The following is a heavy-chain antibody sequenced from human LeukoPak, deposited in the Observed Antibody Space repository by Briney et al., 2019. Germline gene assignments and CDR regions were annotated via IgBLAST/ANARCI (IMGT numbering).Heavy chain of an antibody. D-gene: IGHD5-12*01. V-gene: IGHV3-7*03. CDR2: IKRDGSEK. CDR3: LTGYDSSFDY. J-gene: IGHJ4*02. Sequence: GGSLRLSCAASGFTFSSYWMTWVRQAPGKGLEWVANIKRDGSEKNHLDSRFIISRDNGKNSLYLQMNSLRAEDTAVYYCLTGYDSSFDYWGQGTLVTVSS. CDR1: GFTFSSYW.